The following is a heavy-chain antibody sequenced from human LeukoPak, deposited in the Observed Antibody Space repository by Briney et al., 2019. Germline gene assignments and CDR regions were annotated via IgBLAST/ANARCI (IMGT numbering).Heavy chain of an antibody. V-gene: IGHV3-48*01. J-gene: IGHJ4*02. Sequence: GGSLRLSCAASGFTFRSYSMNWVGGAPGKGLEGFSYIRSSSSTIYYADSVKGRFTISRDNATNSLYLQMNSLRAEDTAVYYCAKDGHCGGDCYKSAPDYWGQGTLVTVSS. D-gene: IGHD2-21*02. CDR3: AKDGHCGGDCYKSAPDY. CDR2: IRSSSSTI. CDR1: GFTFRSYS.